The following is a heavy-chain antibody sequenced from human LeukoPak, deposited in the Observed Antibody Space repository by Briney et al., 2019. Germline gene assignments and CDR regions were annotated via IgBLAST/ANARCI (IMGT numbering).Heavy chain of an antibody. CDR3: ATAAAGTLGTYYYGMGV. V-gene: IGHV3-21*01. Sequence: TPGGSLRLSCAASGFTFSSYSMNWVRQAPGKGLEWVSSISSSSSYIYYADSVKGRFTISRDNAKNSLYLQMNSLRAEDTAVYYCATAAAGTLGTYYYGMGVWGQGTTVTVSS. J-gene: IGHJ6*02. D-gene: IGHD6-13*01. CDR1: GFTFSSYS. CDR2: ISSSSSYI.